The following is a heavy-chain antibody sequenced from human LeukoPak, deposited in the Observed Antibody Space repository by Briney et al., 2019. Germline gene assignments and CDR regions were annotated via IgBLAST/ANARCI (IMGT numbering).Heavy chain of an antibody. CDR1: GLTFSSYA. V-gene: IGHV3-30*04. J-gene: IGHJ4*02. Sequence: PGGSLRLSCAASGLTFSSYAMHWVRQAPGKGLERVAVISYDGSNKYYADSVKGRFTISRDNSKNTLYLQMNSLRAEDTAVYYCARDDYSVFDYWGQGTLVTVSS. CDR2: ISYDGSNK. CDR3: ARDDYSVFDY. D-gene: IGHD4-11*01.